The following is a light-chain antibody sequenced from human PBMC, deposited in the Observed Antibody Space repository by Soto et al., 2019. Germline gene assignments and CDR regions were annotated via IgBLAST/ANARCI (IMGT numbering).Light chain of an antibody. CDR2: GAS. Sequence: EIVMTQSPATLSVSPGERATLSCRASQSVNSNLAWYRQKPGQAPRLLIYGASTSANGIPARFSGSGSGTEFTLTINSLQSEDFAVYYCQQYNEWPPLTFGGGTKVEIK. CDR1: QSVNSN. J-gene: IGKJ4*01. V-gene: IGKV3-15*01. CDR3: QQYNEWPPLT.